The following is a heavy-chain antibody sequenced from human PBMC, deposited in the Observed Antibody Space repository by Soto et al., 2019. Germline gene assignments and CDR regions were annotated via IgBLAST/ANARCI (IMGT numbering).Heavy chain of an antibody. Sequence: PSETLSLTCTVSGGSISSYYWSWIRQPPGKGLEWIGYIYYSGSTNYNPSLKSRVTISVDTSKNKFSLKLSSVTAADTAVYYWARGGRLTGNDVFDIWGKGTMVTVSS. CDR1: GGSISSYY. D-gene: IGHD7-27*01. CDR2: IYYSGST. CDR3: ARGGRLTGNDVFDI. J-gene: IGHJ3*02. V-gene: IGHV4-59*01.